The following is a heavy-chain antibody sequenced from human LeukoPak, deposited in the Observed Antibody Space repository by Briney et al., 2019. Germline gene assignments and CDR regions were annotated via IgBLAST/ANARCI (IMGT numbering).Heavy chain of an antibody. CDR3: AREQFYDFWSGPKYNWFDP. Sequence: SETLSLTCTVSGGSISSYYWSWIRQPAGKGLEWIGRIYTSGSTNYNPSLKSRVTMSVDTSKNQFSLKLSSVTAADTAVYYCAREQFYDFWSGPKYNWFDPWGQGTLVTVSS. D-gene: IGHD3-3*01. V-gene: IGHV4-4*07. CDR1: GGSISSYY. J-gene: IGHJ5*02. CDR2: IYTSGST.